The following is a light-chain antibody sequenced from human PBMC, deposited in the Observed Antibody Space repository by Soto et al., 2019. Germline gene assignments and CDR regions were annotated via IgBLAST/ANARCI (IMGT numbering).Light chain of an antibody. V-gene: IGLV2-14*01. CDR2: DVS. CDR3: NSYTTSSTYV. Sequence: QSALTQPASASGSPGQSSPISCTGTTSDVGGYNYVSWYQQHPGKAPKLMIYDVSNRPSGVSNRFSGSKSGNTASLTISGLQAEDEADYYCNSYTTSSTYVFGTGTKVTVL. J-gene: IGLJ1*01. CDR1: TSDVGGYNY.